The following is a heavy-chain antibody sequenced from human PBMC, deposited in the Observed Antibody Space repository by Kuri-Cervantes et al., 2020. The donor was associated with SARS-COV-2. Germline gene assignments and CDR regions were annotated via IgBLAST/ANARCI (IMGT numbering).Heavy chain of an antibody. CDR2: ISWNSGTI. Sequence: GGSLRLSCAASGFTFDDYAMHRVRQAPGKGLEWVSGISWNSGTIYYADSVKGRFTISRDNAKNSLYLQMNSLRAEDTAVYYCAPRGEGSGFDYWGQGTLVTVSS. V-gene: IGHV3-9*01. CDR1: GFTFDDYA. J-gene: IGHJ4*02. CDR3: APRGEGSGFDY. D-gene: IGHD3-16*01.